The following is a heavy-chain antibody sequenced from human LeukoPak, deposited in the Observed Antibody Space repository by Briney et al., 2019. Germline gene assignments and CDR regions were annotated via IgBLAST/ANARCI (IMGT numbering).Heavy chain of an antibody. CDR1: GGSFSNYY. J-gene: IGHJ4*02. D-gene: IGHD4-17*01. CDR2: VTHHGGT. V-gene: IGHV4-34*01. CDR3: APIFGDYSDFDS. Sequence: SETLSLTCAVYGGSFSNYYLSWVRQPPGRGLEWIGEVTHHGGTNYNPSLKSRVTISVDTSKNQFSLKLRSVAAADTAVYYCAPIFGDYSDFDSWGQGTLVTVSS.